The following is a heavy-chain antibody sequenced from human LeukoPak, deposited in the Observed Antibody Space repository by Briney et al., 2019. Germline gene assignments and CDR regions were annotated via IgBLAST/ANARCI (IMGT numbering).Heavy chain of an antibody. CDR1: GFTVTNYA. V-gene: IGHV3-23*01. CDR2: ISGRGP. D-gene: IGHD4/OR15-4a*01. J-gene: IGHJ4*02. Sequence: GGSLRLSCAASGFTVTNYALTWVRQAPGRGLEWVSSISGRGPYYADSVKGRFSISRDNYKNTVYLQMNCLRVEDTAVYYCARDRYGTANYDWGQGTLVTVSS. CDR3: ARDRYGTANYD.